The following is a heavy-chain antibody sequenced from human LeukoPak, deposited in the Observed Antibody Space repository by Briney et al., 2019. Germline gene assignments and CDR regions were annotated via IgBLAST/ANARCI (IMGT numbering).Heavy chain of an antibody. V-gene: IGHV3-23*01. D-gene: IGHD2-15*01. CDR1: GLTFSTYG. CDR3: AGGSYYSYYCMDV. J-gene: IGHJ6*03. CDR2: ISSSGYST. Sequence: GGSLRLSCAASGLTFSTYGMSWVRQAPGKGLEWVSAISSSGYSTYYADSVKGRFIISRDNSKNTLYLQMNSLRAEDTAVYYCAGGSYYSYYCMDVWGKGTTVTVSS.